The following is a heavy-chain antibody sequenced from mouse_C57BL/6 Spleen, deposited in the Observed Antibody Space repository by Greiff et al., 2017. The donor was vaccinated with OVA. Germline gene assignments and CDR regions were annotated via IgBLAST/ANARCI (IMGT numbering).Heavy chain of an antibody. J-gene: IGHJ2*01. Sequence: VKLQESGPELVKPGASVKISCKASGYAFSSSWMNWVKQRPGKGLEWIGRIYPGDGDTNYNGKFKGKATLTADKSSSTAYMQLSSLTSEDSAVYFCAISDSSGYYFDYWGQGTTLTVSS. D-gene: IGHD3-2*02. CDR2: IYPGDGDT. CDR3: AISDSSGYYFDY. V-gene: IGHV1-82*01. CDR1: GYAFSSSW.